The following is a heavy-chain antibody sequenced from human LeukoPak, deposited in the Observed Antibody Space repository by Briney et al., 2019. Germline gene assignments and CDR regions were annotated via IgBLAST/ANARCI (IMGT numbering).Heavy chain of an antibody. V-gene: IGHV1-8*01. J-gene: IGHJ4*02. CDR1: GYTFTSYD. CDR2: MNPNSGNT. CDR3: ARGGVSQRWLQFKPPNRGIGY. D-gene: IGHD5-24*01. Sequence: GASVKVSCKASGYTFTSYDINWVRQATGQGLEWMGWMNPNSGNTGYAQKFQGRVTMTRNTSISTAYMELSSLRSEDTAVYYCARGGVSQRWLQFKPPNRGIGYWGQGTLVTVSS.